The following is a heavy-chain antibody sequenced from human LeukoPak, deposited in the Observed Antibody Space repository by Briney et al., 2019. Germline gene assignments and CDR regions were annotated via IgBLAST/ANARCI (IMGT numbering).Heavy chain of an antibody. CDR1: GGSFSGYY. J-gene: IGHJ3*02. CDR3: ARQRYDYVWGSYPTDAFDI. CDR2: INHSGST. V-gene: IGHV4-34*01. Sequence: SETLSLTCAVYGGSFSGYYWSWIRQPPGKGLEWIGEINHSGSTNYNPSLKSRVTISVDTSKNQFSLKLSSVTAADTAVYYCARQRYDYVWGSYPTDAFDIWGQGTMVTVSS. D-gene: IGHD3-16*02.